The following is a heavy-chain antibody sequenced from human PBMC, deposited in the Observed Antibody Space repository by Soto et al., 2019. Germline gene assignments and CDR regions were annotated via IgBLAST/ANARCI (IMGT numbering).Heavy chain of an antibody. CDR2: ISYDGSNK. J-gene: IGHJ4*02. CDR3: ARNPYDSSGYYDY. CDR1: GFTFSSYA. V-gene: IGHV3-30-3*01. Sequence: QVQLVESGGGVVQPGRSLRLSCAASGFTFSSYAMHWVRQAPGKGLEWVAVISYDGSNKYYADSVKGRFTISRDNSKNTLYLQMNSLRAEDTAVYYGARNPYDSSGYYDYWGQGTLVTVSS. D-gene: IGHD3-22*01.